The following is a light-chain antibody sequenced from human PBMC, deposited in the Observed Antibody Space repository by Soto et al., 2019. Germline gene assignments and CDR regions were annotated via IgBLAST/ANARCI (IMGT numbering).Light chain of an antibody. CDR3: QQRSNWPPIT. J-gene: IGKJ5*01. CDR2: DAA. CDR1: QSVSSY. V-gene: IGKV3-11*01. Sequence: IVFSQSPSTLPLSPGGRATLSCRASQSVSSYLAWYQRKPGQAPRLPIYDAANRATGIPARFSGSGSGTDFTLTISSLEPEDFAVYYCQQRSNWPPITFGQGTRLEIK.